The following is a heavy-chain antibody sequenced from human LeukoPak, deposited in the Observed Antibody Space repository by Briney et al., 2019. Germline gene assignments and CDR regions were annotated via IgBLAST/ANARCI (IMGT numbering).Heavy chain of an antibody. CDR2: FDPEDGET. V-gene: IGHV1-24*01. J-gene: IGHJ4*02. Sequence: GASVKVSCKVSGASLSETSIHWVRQAPGQWLEWMGGFDPEDGETIYAQKFQGRVTMTEDTSTDTAYMELSSLRSEDTAVYYCATSVVVANYYFDYWGQGTLVTVSS. CDR3: ATSVVVANYYFDY. CDR1: GASLSETS. D-gene: IGHD2-15*01.